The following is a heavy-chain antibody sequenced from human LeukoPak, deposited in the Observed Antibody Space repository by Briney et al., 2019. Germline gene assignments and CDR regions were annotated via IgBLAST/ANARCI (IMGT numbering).Heavy chain of an antibody. CDR1: GYSISSGYY. V-gene: IGHV4-38-2*02. D-gene: IGHD6-6*01. Sequence: SETLSLTCTVSGYSISSGYYWGWIRQPPGKGLEWIGSIYHSGSTYYNPSLKSRVTISVDTSKNQFSLKLSSVTAADTAVYYCAREFVFSGSTWSSKFDPWGQGTLVTVSS. CDR3: AREFVFSGSTWSSKFDP. CDR2: IYHSGST. J-gene: IGHJ5*02.